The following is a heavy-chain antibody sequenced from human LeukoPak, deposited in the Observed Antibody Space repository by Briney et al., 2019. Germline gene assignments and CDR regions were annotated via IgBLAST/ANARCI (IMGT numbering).Heavy chain of an antibody. CDR1: GFTVSSNY. CDR3: AKLFMTTVKDWFDP. Sequence: PGGSLRLSCAASGFTVSSNYMSWVRQAPGKGLEWVSVIYSGGSTYYADSVKGRFTISRDNSKNTLYLQMNSLRAEDTAVYYCAKLFMTTVKDWFDPWGQGTLVTVSS. V-gene: IGHV3-66*04. CDR2: IYSGGST. J-gene: IGHJ5*02. D-gene: IGHD4-17*01.